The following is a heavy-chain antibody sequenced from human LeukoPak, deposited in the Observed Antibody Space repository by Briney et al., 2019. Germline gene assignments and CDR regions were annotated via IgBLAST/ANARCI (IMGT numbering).Heavy chain of an antibody. CDR3: ATGGRDYGDPGYYYYMDV. CDR1: GYTLTELS. V-gene: IGHV1-24*01. Sequence: ASVKVSCKVSGYTLTELSMHWVRQAPGKGLEWMGGFDPEDGETIYAQKFQGRVTMTEDTSTDTAYMELSSLRSEDTAVYYCATGGRDYGDPGYYYYMDVWGKGTTVTVSS. D-gene: IGHD4-17*01. CDR2: FDPEDGET. J-gene: IGHJ6*03.